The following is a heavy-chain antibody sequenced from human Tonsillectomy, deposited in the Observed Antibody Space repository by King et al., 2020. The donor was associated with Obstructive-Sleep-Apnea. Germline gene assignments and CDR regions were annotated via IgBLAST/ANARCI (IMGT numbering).Heavy chain of an antibody. D-gene: IGHD3-16*02. CDR3: SRESWYGLEV. J-gene: IGHJ6*02. CDR2: ISNYDGSVM. CDR1: GFRFGDYY. Sequence: VQLVESGGDLVRPGGSLRLSCAASGFRFGDYYMTWIRQAPGKGPEWLSSISNYDGSVMTYADSVKGRFTISKDIAKRSVYLQMNSQRAEDTAVYYCSRESWYGLEVXGHGTTVTVS. V-gene: IGHV3-11*01.